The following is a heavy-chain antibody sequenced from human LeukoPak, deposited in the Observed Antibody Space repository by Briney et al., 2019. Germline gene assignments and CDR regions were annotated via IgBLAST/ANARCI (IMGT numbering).Heavy chain of an antibody. CDR3: ARVPGGYKTYYFDY. CDR2: IYYSGST. Sequence: PSETLSLTCTVSGGSISSYYWSWIRQPPGKGLEWIGYIYYSGSTNYNPSLKSRVTISVDTSKNRFSLKLSSVTAADTAVYYCARVPGGYKTYYFDYWGQGTLVTVSS. D-gene: IGHD5-24*01. CDR1: GGSISSYY. J-gene: IGHJ4*02. V-gene: IGHV4-59*01.